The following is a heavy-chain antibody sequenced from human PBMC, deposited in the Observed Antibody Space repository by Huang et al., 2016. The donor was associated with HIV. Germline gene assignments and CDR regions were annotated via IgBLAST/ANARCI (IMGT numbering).Heavy chain of an antibody. V-gene: IGHV4-30-4*08. D-gene: IGHD3-22*01. J-gene: IGHJ5*02. CDR1: GVSVSTDGYF. CDR3: VTIIGSQNYGINGYYHVANTWFDP. Sequence: QVQLQESGPGLVKPSQTLSLTCTVSGVSVSTDGYFWSWIRRPPGKGLEWIGHIYYIGTTYYNPSLKSLVTMSVDTSKNQVSLKLRSVTAADTAVYYCVTIIGSQNYGINGYYHVANTWFDPWGQGTLVTVSS. CDR2: IYYIGTT.